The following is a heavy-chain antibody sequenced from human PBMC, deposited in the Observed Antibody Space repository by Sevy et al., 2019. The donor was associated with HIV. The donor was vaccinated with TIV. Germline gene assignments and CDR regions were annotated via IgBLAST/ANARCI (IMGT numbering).Heavy chain of an antibody. V-gene: IGHV1-46*01. CDR1: GYTFTSYY. CDR3: ARAQIALAFGKDV. CDR2: INPCGGST. J-gene: IGHJ6*02. Sequence: ASVKVSCKASGYTFTSYYMHWVRQAPGQGLEWMGIINPCGGSTSYAQKFQGRVTMTRDTSTSTVYMELSSLRSEDTAVYYCARAQIALAFGKDVWGQGTTVTVSS.